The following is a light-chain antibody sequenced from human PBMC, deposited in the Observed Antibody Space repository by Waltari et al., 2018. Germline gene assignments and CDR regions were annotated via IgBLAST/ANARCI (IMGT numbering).Light chain of an antibody. J-gene: IGLJ3*02. CDR2: SNN. V-gene: IGLV1-44*01. CDR3: AAWDDSLNGRV. CDR1: SSTIGSNT. Sequence: QSVLTQPPSASGTPGQRVTISCSGTSSTIGSNTVTWYQQLPGTAPKLPIYSNNQRPAGVPDRFSGSKSGTSASLAISGLQSEDEADYYCAAWDDSLNGRVFGGGTKLTVL.